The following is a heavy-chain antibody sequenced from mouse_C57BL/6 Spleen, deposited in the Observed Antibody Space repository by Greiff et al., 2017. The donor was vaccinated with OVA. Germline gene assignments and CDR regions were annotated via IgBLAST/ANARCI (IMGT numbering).Heavy chain of an antibody. CDR1: GYSITSGYY. V-gene: IGHV3-6*01. CDR2: ISYDGSN. D-gene: IGHD2-4*01. CDR3: AREGYYDYDEGAAY. Sequence: EVQLQESGPGLVKPSQSLSLTCSVTGYSITSGYYWNWIRQFPGNKLEWMGYISYDGSNNYNPSLKNRISITRDTSKNQFFLKLNSVTTEDTATYYCAREGYYDYDEGAAYWGQGTLVTVSA. J-gene: IGHJ3*01.